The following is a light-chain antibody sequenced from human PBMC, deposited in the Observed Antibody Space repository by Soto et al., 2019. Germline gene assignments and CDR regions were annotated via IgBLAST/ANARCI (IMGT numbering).Light chain of an antibody. J-gene: IGLJ1*01. CDR3: ISHVGHSNV. Sequence: QSALPQPPSASGSPGQSVTISCTGTTGDVGGSDYVSWYQHHPGKAPKLMIYDVSKRPSGVPDRFSGSKSGNMASLTVSGLQADDEADYYCISHVGHSNVFGTGTKLTVL. CDR2: DVS. CDR1: TGDVGGSDY. V-gene: IGLV2-8*01.